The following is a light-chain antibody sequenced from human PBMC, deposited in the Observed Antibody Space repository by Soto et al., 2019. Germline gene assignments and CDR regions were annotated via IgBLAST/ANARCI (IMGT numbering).Light chain of an antibody. CDR3: ASYTRTTTQV. V-gene: IGLV2-14*01. CDR2: GVN. CDR1: ISDIGGYNF. Sequence: QSALAQPASVSGSPGQSITISCTGTISDIGGYNFISWYQHHPGKAPKLVIYGVNNRPSGISYRFSGSKSGNTASLTIPGLQAEDEADYYFASYTRTTTQVFGGGTK. J-gene: IGLJ2*01.